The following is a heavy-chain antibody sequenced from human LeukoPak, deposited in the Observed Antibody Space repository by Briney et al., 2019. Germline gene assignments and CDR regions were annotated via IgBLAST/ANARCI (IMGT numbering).Heavy chain of an antibody. D-gene: IGHD1-26*01. Sequence: SETLSLTCTVSGGSMSNYYWTWIRQPPGKGLEWIGYIHYHGNTNYNPSLKSRLTISIDTSKNQFSLKLSPVTAADAAVYYCARGYPGSSTQYWGQGTLVTVSS. CDR2: IHYHGNT. CDR1: GGSMSNYY. CDR3: ARGYPGSSTQY. J-gene: IGHJ4*02. V-gene: IGHV4-59*01.